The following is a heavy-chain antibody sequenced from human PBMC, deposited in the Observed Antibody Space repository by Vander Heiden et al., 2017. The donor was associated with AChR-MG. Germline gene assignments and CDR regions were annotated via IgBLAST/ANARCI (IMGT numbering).Heavy chain of an antibody. D-gene: IGHD3-3*01. CDR3: ARYRFRYYYYMDV. J-gene: IGHJ6*03. V-gene: IGHV4-34*01. CDR1: GGSFSGYY. CDR2: INHSGST. Sequence: QVQLQQWGAGLLKPSETLSLTCAVYGGSFSGYYWSWIRQPPGKGLEWIGEINHSGSTNYNPSLKSRVTISVDTSKNQFSLKLSSVTAADTAVYYCARYRFRYYYYMDVWGKGTTVTVSS.